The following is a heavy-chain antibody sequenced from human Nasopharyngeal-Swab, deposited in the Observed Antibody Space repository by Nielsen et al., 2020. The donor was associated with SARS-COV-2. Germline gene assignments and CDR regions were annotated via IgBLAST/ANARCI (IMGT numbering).Heavy chain of an antibody. J-gene: IGHJ4*02. CDR2: IIPILGIA. D-gene: IGHD2-15*01. Sequence: SVNVSCKASGCTFSSYVISWVRQAPGQGLEWMGRIIPILGIANYAQKFQGRVTITADKSTSTAYMELSSLRSEDTAVYYFARDRGYCSGGSCYLDDSWGQGTLVTVSS. CDR3: ARDRGYCSGGSCYLDDS. V-gene: IGHV1-69*04. CDR1: GCTFSSYV.